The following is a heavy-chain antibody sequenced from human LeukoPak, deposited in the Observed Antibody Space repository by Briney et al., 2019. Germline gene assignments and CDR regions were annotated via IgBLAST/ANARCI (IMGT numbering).Heavy chain of an antibody. Sequence: PGGSLRLSCAASGFTFRCYAMSWVRQAPGKGLEWVSAISGRGDITYYADSVRGRFTISRDNSKNTLYLQMNSLTAEDTAVYYCAKAQYNSGAFSDYWGQGTLVTVSS. V-gene: IGHV3-23*01. J-gene: IGHJ4*02. CDR2: ISGRGDIT. CDR3: AKAQYNSGAFSDY. D-gene: IGHD6-19*01. CDR1: GFTFRCYA.